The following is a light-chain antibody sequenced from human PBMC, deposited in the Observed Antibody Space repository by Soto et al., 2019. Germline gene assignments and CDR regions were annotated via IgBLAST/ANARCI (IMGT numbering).Light chain of an antibody. CDR3: GADHGSGSNFVYV. CDR2: VGTGGIVG. J-gene: IGLJ7*01. Sequence: QLVLTQPPSASASLGASVTLTCTLNSGYSNYKVDWYQQRPGKGPRFVMRVGTGGIVGSKGDGIPDRFSVLGSGLNRYLTIKNIQEEDESDYYCGADHGSGSNFVYVFGTGTQLTVL. CDR1: SGYSNYK. V-gene: IGLV9-49*01.